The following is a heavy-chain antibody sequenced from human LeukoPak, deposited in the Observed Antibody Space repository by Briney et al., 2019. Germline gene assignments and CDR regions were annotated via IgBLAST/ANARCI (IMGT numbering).Heavy chain of an antibody. CDR3: ARHPLVGATGFDP. Sequence: GESLKISCKGSGYSFISYWIGWVRQMPGKGLEWVGIIYPGDSDTRYSPSFQGQVTISADKSISTAYLQWSSLKASDTAMYYCARHPLVGATGFDPWGQGTLVTVSS. J-gene: IGHJ5*02. D-gene: IGHD1-26*01. CDR1: GYSFISYW. CDR2: IYPGDSDT. V-gene: IGHV5-51*01.